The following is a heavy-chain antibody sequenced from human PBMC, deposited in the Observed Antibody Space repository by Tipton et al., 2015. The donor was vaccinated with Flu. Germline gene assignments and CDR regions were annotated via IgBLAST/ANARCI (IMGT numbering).Heavy chain of an antibody. CDR2: IYYSGST. J-gene: IGHJ4*02. Sequence: SLTCTVSGGSISSSSYYWGWIRQPPGKGLEWIGSIYYSGSTYYNPSLKSRVTISVDTSKNQFSLKLSSVTAADTAVYYCARRYYYDSSGYDYWGQGTLVTVSS. V-gene: IGHV4-39*01. CDR3: ARRYYYDSSGYDY. CDR1: GGSISSSSYY. D-gene: IGHD3-22*01.